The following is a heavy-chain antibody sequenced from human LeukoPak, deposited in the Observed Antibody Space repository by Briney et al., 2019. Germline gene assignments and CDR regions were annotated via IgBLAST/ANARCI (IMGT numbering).Heavy chain of an antibody. Sequence: ASVTLSCMASGYTFTSYNMHWVRQAPGQGLEWMGWINPNSGGTNYAQKFQGRVTMTRDTSISTAYMELSRLRSDDTAVYYCARVWEGLWEYWYFDLWGGGTLVTVSS. CDR3: ARVWEGLWEYWYFDL. D-gene: IGHD5-18*01. J-gene: IGHJ2*01. V-gene: IGHV1-2*02. CDR1: GYTFTSYN. CDR2: INPNSGGT.